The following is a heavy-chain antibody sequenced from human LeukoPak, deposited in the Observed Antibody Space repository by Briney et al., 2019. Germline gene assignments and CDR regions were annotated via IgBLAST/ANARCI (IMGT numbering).Heavy chain of an antibody. V-gene: IGHV3-23*01. CDR3: AKTTTGYSSGRYPGWPVDY. J-gene: IGHJ4*02. CDR1: VFTFSSYA. Sequence: GGSLRLSCAASVFTFSSYAVSWVRQAPGKGLEWVSAISGSGGGTYYADSVKGRFTISRDNSKNTVYLQMNSLSTEDTAVYYCAKTTTGYSSGRYPGWPVDYWGQGTLVTVSS. CDR2: ISGSGGGT. D-gene: IGHD6-19*01.